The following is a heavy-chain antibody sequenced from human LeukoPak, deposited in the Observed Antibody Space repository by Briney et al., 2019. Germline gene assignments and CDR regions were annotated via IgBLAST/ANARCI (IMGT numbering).Heavy chain of an antibody. CDR1: GYTFTGYY. V-gene: IGHV1-2*02. J-gene: IGHJ4*02. Sequence: GASVKVSCKASGYTFTGYYMHWVRQAPGQGLEWMGWINPNSGGTNYAQKFQGRVTMTRDTSISTAYMELSRLRSDDTAVYYCASPDHPASWNDGLDYWGQGTLVTVSS. D-gene: IGHD1-1*01. CDR2: INPNSGGT. CDR3: ASPDHPASWNDGLDY.